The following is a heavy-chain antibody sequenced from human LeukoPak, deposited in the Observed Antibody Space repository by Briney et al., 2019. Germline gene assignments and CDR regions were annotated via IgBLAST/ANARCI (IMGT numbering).Heavy chain of an antibody. CDR1: GFTFSSYG. CDR2: ISSGGHI. Sequence: PGGSLRLSCAASGFTFSSYGLNWVRQAPGKGLEWVSTISSGGHIYYGDSVKGRFTISRDNAKNSLYLQMNSLRAEDTAVYYCARDQDGGKYYYGSSGYSHWGQGILVTVSS. D-gene: IGHD3-22*01. V-gene: IGHV3-21*01. J-gene: IGHJ4*02. CDR3: ARDQDGGKYYYGSSGYSH.